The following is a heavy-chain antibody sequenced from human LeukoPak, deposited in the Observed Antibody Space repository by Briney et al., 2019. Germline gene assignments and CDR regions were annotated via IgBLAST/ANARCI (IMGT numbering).Heavy chain of an antibody. V-gene: IGHV3-30-3*01. Sequence: TGGSLRLSCAASGFSFSDYVIHWVRQAPGKGLDWVAVISKDGGTKYYADSVKGRLTISRDNSKNMLYLQMNSLRAEDTAVYRCARDVRGPHDFWGQGTLVTVSS. J-gene: IGHJ4*02. CDR2: ISKDGGTK. D-gene: IGHD2/OR15-2a*01. CDR1: GFSFSDYV. CDR3: ARDVRGPHDF.